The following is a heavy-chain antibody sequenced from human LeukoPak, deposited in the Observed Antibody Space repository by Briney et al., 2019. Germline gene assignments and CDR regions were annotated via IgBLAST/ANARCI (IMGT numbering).Heavy chain of an antibody. CDR3: AKSHGLIVVVAATGS. CDR1: GFTFSSYA. J-gene: IGHJ5*02. Sequence: GGSLRLSCAASGFTFSSYAMSWVRQAPGKGLEWVSAISGSGSSTYYADSVKGRFTISRDSSKSTLYLQMNSLRAEDTALYYCAKSHGLIVVVAATGSWGQGTLVTVSS. D-gene: IGHD2-15*01. CDR2: ISGSGSST. V-gene: IGHV3-23*01.